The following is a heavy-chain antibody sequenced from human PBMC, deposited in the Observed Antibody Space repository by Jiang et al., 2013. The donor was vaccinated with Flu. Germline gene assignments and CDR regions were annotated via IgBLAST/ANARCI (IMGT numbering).Heavy chain of an antibody. D-gene: IGHD6-19*01. V-gene: IGHV6-1*01. CDR2: TYQRSRWYN. Sequence: RGLEWLGRTYQRSRWYNDYAVSVKSRITINPDTSKNQFSLHLNSVTPEDTAVYYCARGDEWLAMDVWGQGTTVTVSS. CDR3: ARGDEWLAMDV. J-gene: IGHJ6*02.